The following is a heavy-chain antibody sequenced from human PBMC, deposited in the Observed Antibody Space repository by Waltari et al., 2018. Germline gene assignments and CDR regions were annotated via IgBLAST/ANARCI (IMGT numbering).Heavy chain of an antibody. D-gene: IGHD3-9*01. Sequence: QVQLQESGPGLVKPSETLSLTCAVSGYSISSGYYLGWIRQPPGKGLEWIGSIYHSGSTYYNPSLKSRVTISVDTSKNQFSLKLSSVTAADTAVYYCARVRNYDILTGPFDYWGQGTLVTVSS. J-gene: IGHJ4*02. CDR3: ARVRNYDILTGPFDY. CDR1: GYSISSGYY. V-gene: IGHV4-38-2*01. CDR2: IYHSGST.